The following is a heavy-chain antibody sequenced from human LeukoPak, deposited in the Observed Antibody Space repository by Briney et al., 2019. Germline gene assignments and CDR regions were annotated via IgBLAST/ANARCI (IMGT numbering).Heavy chain of an antibody. CDR1: GYSFTTYW. Sequence: GESLQISCKGSGYSFTTYWIGWVRQMPGKGLEWMGIIYPGDSDTRYSPSFQGQVTISADKSISTAYLQWSSLKASDTAIYYCARLSPMVRGEDNWFDPWGQGTLVTVSS. CDR2: IYPGDSDT. CDR3: ARLSPMVRGEDNWFDP. V-gene: IGHV5-51*01. J-gene: IGHJ5*02. D-gene: IGHD3-10*01.